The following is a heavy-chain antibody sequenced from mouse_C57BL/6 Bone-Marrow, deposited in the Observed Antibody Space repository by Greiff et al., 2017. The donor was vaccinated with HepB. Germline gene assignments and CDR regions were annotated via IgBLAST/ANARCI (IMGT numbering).Heavy chain of an antibody. CDR2: IYPGDGDN. J-gene: IGHJ1*03. CDR1: GYAFSSSW. Sequence: QVQLQQSGPELVKPGASVKISCKASGYAFSSSWMNWVKRRPGRGLEWIGRIYPGDGDNNYNGKFKGKATLTADKSSSTAYMPLSSLTSEDSSVYFCAIWAYFDVWGTGTTVTVSS. CDR3: AIWAYFDV. V-gene: IGHV1-82*01. D-gene: IGHD1-1*02.